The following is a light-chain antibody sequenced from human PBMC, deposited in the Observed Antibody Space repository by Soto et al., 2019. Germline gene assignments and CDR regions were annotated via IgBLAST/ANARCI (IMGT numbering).Light chain of an antibody. CDR1: SSDVGGYNS. J-gene: IGLJ1*01. CDR2: DVT. CDR3: SSFTSSITYV. V-gene: IGLV2-14*01. Sequence: QSALTQPASVSGSPGQSITISCTGTSSDVGGYNSVSWYRQDPGKAPKLIIYDVTNRTSGVSNRFSGSKSGNTASLTISGLKAEDEADYHCSSFTSSITYVFGTGTKVTVL.